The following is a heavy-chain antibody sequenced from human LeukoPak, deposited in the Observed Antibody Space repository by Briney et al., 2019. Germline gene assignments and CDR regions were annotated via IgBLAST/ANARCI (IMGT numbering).Heavy chain of an antibody. D-gene: IGHD4-11*01. CDR2: FYYSGST. Sequence: SETLSLTCTVSGGSISSHYWSWIRQPPGKGLEWIGYFYYSGSTNYNPSLKSRVTISVDTSKNQFSLKLSSVTAADTAVYYCARGLRVTTFHWFDPWGQGTLVTVSS. V-gene: IGHV4-59*11. J-gene: IGHJ5*02. CDR3: ARGLRVTTFHWFDP. CDR1: GGSISSHY.